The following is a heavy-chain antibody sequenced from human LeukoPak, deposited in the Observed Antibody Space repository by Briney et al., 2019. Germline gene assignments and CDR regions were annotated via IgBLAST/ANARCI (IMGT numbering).Heavy chain of an antibody. D-gene: IGHD4-23*01. CDR2: IYSGGST. J-gene: IGHJ4*02. V-gene: IGHV3-53*01. CDR1: GVTVSDNY. Sequence: PGGSLRLSCAASGVTVSDNYMSWVRQAPGKGLEWVSLIYSGGSTYYADSVKGRFTISRDNSKNTLYLQMNRLRAEDTAVYYCARSIGGNTHFDYWGQGTLVTVSS. CDR3: ARSIGGNTHFDY.